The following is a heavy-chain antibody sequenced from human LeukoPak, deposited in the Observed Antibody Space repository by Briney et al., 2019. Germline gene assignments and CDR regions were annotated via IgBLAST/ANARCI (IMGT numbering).Heavy chain of an antibody. J-gene: IGHJ4*02. CDR3: ARGSDYYDSSGSTAALDY. V-gene: IGHV1-18*01. CDR1: GYTFTSYG. CDR2: ISAYNGNT. Sequence: ASVKVSCKASGYTFTSYGISWVRQAPGQGLEWMGWISAYNGNTNYAQKLQGRVTMTTDTSTSTAYMELRSLRSDDTAVYYCARGSDYYDSSGSTAALDYWGQGTLVTVSS. D-gene: IGHD3-22*01.